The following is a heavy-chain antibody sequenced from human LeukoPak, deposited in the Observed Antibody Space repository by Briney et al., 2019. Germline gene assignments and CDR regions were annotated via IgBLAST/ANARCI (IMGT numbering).Heavy chain of an antibody. J-gene: IGHJ4*02. CDR3: ARVRYSYHRGHYFDY. CDR1: GGSISSSNW. CDR2: IYHSGST. Sequence: SGTLSLTCAVSGGSISSSNWWSWVRQPPGKGLEWIGEIYHSGSTNYNPSLKSRVTIPVDKSKNQFSLKLSSVTAADTAVYYCARVRYSYHRGHYFDYWGQGTLVTVSS. V-gene: IGHV4-4*02. D-gene: IGHD6-13*01.